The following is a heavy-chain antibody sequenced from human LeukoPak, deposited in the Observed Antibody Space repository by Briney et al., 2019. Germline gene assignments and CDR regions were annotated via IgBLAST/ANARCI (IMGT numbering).Heavy chain of an antibody. D-gene: IGHD2-15*01. Sequence: ASVKVSCKASGYTFTSYYMHWVRQAPGQGLEWMGWINPNSGGTNYAQKFQGRVTMTRDTSISTAYMELSRLRSDDTAVYYCARAGGGYCSGGSCFDAFDIWGQGTMVTVSS. V-gene: IGHV1-2*02. CDR3: ARAGGGYCSGGSCFDAFDI. CDR2: INPNSGGT. J-gene: IGHJ3*02. CDR1: GYTFTSYY.